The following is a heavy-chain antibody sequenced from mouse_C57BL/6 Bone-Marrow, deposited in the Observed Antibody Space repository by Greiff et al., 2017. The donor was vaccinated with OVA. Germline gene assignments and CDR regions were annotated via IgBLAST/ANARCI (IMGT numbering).Heavy chain of an antibody. CDR1: GYTFTSYG. V-gene: IGHV1-58*01. J-gene: IGHJ3*01. Sequence: VQLQQSGAELVRPGSSVKMSCKTSGYTFTSYGINWVKQRPGQGLEWIGYIYLGNGYTEYNEKFKGKATLTSDTSSSTAYMQLSSLTSEDSAIYFCAAGRESLFADWGQGTLVTVSA. CDR3: AAGRESLFAD. CDR2: IYLGNGYT.